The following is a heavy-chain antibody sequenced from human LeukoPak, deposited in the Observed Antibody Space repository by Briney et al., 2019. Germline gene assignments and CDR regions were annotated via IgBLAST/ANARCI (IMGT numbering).Heavy chain of an antibody. Sequence: GGSLRLSCAASGFTFSSYAMSWVRQAPGKGLEWVSVINNNGGTTYYADSGKGRFTISRDNSKNTLSLQVNSLRAEDTAVYYCATASRGWYDYWGQGTLLTVSS. CDR1: GFTFSSYA. D-gene: IGHD6-19*01. V-gene: IGHV3-23*01. J-gene: IGHJ4*02. CDR3: ATASRGWYDY. CDR2: INNNGGTT.